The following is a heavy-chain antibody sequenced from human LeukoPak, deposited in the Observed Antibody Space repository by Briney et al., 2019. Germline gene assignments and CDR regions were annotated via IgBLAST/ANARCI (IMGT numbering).Heavy chain of an antibody. D-gene: IGHD2-8*01. J-gene: IGHJ5*02. CDR2: IRDKGYGHAT. Sequence: GGSLRLSCAVSGFTFSDSAIHWVRQASGKGLEWVGRIRDKGYGHATAYAASVKGRFTLSRDDSRNTAYLQMNSLKTEDTALYYCTTPNEGNWFDPWGQGTLVTVSS. CDR3: TTPNEGNWFDP. V-gene: IGHV3-73*01. CDR1: GFTFSDSA.